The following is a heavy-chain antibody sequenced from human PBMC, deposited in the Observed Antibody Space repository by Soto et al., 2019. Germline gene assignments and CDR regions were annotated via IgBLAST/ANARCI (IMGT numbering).Heavy chain of an antibody. CDR2: TTSHSYGGTT. CDR1: VFTSTDHA. J-gene: IGHJ6*02. Sequence: GSLRLSGALSVFTSTDHALTWVRQAPGKGLEWVAFTTSHSYGGTTDYAASVKGRFTISRDDPKSIAYLQMNSLQIADTAIYYCARDGDYYSMDVWGQGTTVTVSS. V-gene: IGHV3-49*04. CDR3: ARDGDYYSMDV. D-gene: IGHD3-3*01.